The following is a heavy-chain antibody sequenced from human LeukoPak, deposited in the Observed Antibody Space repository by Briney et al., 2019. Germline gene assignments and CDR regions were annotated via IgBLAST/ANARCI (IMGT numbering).Heavy chain of an antibody. V-gene: IGHV3-48*03. CDR1: GFTPSINY. CDR3: AELGITMIGGV. D-gene: IGHD3-10*02. CDR2: ISSSGSTI. J-gene: IGHJ6*04. Sequence: PGGSLRLSCAASGFTPSINYMNWVRQAPGKGREWVSSISSSGSTIYYAEYVTGRFAISRDNATNSMYLQMNSLRAEDTAVYYCAELGITMIGGVWGKGTTVTISS.